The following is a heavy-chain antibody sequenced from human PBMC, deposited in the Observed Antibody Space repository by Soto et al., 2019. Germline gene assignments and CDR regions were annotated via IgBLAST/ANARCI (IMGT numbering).Heavy chain of an antibody. CDR2: ISSSGTYT. Sequence: EVQLVESGGGLAKPGGSLRLSCAASGFTFSSYTMNWVRQAPGKGLEWVSFISSSGTYTYYADSLKGRFTISRDNAKDSLYLQMNRLRAEDTAVYYCARKKGDTFDIWGQGTMVTVSS. CDR1: GFTFSSYT. CDR3: ARKKGDTFDI. J-gene: IGHJ3*02. V-gene: IGHV3-21*01.